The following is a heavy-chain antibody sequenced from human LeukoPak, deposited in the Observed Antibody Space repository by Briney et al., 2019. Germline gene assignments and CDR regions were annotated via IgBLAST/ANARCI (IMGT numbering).Heavy chain of an antibody. CDR1: GFTFSSYW. V-gene: IGHV3-7*01. J-gene: IGHJ6*02. D-gene: IGHD3-10*01. Sequence: GGSLRLSCAASGFTFSSYWMSWVRQAPGKGLEWVANIKQDGSEKYYVDSVKGRFTISRDNAKNSLYLQMNSVRAEDTAVYYCARDSAYYYGSGSYSVYYYYYYGMDVWGQGTTVTVSS. CDR2: IKQDGSEK. CDR3: ARDSAYYYGSGSYSVYYYYYYGMDV.